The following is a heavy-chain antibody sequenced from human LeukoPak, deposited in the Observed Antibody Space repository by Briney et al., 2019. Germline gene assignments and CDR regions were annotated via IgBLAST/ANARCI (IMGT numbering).Heavy chain of an antibody. CDR2: IREDGTEK. D-gene: IGHD7-27*01. CDR1: GFTFSGAW. J-gene: IGHJ4*02. CDR3: ARHVGISF. V-gene: IGHV3-7*01. Sequence: GGSLRLSCTASGFTFSGAWMTWVRQAPGKGLEWVANIREDGTEKNYVDSVKGRFTISRDNAKNSLFLQMSNLRDDDTAIYYCARHVGISFWDQGTLVTVSS.